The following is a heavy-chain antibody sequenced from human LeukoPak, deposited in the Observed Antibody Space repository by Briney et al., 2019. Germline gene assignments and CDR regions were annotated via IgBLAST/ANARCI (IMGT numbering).Heavy chain of an antibody. V-gene: IGHV3-11*04. CDR1: GFTFSDYY. CDR2: ISSSGSTI. D-gene: IGHD6-13*01. J-gene: IGHJ4*02. CDR3: ASKFWAAGRDY. Sequence: SGGSLRLSCAASGFTFSDYYMSWIRQAPGKGLEWVSYISSSGSTIYYADSVKGRFIISRDNAKNSLYLQMNSLRAEDTAVYYCASKFWAAGRDYWGQGTLVTVSS.